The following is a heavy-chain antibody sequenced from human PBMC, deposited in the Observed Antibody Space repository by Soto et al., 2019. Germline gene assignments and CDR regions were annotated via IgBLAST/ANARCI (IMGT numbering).Heavy chain of an antibody. CDR2: IYWNDDK. CDR3: AHRLRVLNYYGSFDY. CDR1: GFSLSTSGVG. D-gene: IGHD3-10*01. J-gene: IGHJ4*02. V-gene: IGHV2-5*01. Sequence: SGPTLVNPTQTLTLTCTFSGFSLSTSGVGVGWIRQPPGKALEWLALIYWNDDKRYSPSLKSRLTITKDTSKNQVVLTMTNMDPVDTATYYCAHRLRVLNYYGSFDYWGQGTLITVSS.